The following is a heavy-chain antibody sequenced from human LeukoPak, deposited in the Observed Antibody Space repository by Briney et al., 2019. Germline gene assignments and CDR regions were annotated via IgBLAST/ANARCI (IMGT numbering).Heavy chain of an antibody. CDR3: ARDVYYDSRGGGY. CDR1: GYTFTSYG. D-gene: IGHD3-22*01. Sequence: ASVKVSCKASGYTFTSYGISWVRQAPGQGLEWMGWISAYNGNTNYVQKLQGRVTMTTDTSTSIAYMELRSLRSDDAAVYYCARDVYYDSRGGGYWGQGTLVTVSS. V-gene: IGHV1-18*01. CDR2: ISAYNGNT. J-gene: IGHJ4*02.